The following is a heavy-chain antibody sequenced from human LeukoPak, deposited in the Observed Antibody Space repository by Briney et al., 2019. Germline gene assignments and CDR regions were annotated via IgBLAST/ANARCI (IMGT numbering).Heavy chain of an antibody. Sequence: ASVKVSCKASGYTFTSYGISWVRQAPGQGLEWMGWISAYNGDTNYEQKLQGRVTMTTDTSTSTDYMELRSLRSDDTAVYYCAREVVVVPAANLPLYYYYGMDVWGQGTTVTVSS. CDR1: GYTFTSYG. CDR3: AREVVVVPAANLPLYYYYGMDV. CDR2: ISAYNGDT. J-gene: IGHJ6*02. V-gene: IGHV1-18*01. D-gene: IGHD2-2*01.